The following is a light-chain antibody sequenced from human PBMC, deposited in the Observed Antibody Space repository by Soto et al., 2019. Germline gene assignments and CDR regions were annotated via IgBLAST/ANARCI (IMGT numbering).Light chain of an antibody. CDR3: QQCGSSRWT. CDR2: GAS. J-gene: IGKJ1*01. Sequence: IVVTQSPGTLSLSPGERATLSCRASQSVSSIYLAWYQQKPGQAPRLLIYGASSRATGIPDRFSGSGSGTDFTLTISRLEPEDFAVYYCQQCGSSRWTFGQGTKVDIK. V-gene: IGKV3-20*01. CDR1: QSVSSIY.